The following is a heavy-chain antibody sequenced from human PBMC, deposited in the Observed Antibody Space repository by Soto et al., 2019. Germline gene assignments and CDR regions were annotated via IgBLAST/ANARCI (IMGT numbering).Heavy chain of an antibody. CDR3: ARGDYFDRRFDY. J-gene: IGHJ4*02. V-gene: IGHV3-7*03. D-gene: IGHD3-22*01. CDR2: IKQDESEK. CDR1: GCTFSSYW. Sequence: GGSLSLSCATSGCTFSSYWVSWVRQPPGKGLEWVATIKQDESEKYYVDSVKGRFTVSRDNAKNSLYLQMNTLRAEDTAVYYCARGDYFDRRFDYWGQGALVTVSS.